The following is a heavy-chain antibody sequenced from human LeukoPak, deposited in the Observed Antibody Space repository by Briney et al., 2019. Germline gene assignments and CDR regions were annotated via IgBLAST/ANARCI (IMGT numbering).Heavy chain of an antibody. V-gene: IGHV4-30-2*01. Sequence: PSQTLSLTCAVSGGSISSGGYSWSWIRQPPGKGLEWIGYIYHSGSTYYNPSLKSRVAISVDRSKNQFSLKLSSVTAADTAVYYCASQYYDFWSGYYGFDPWGQGTLVTVSS. CDR3: ASQYYDFWSGYYGFDP. D-gene: IGHD3-3*01. CDR2: IYHSGST. J-gene: IGHJ5*02. CDR1: GGSISSGGYS.